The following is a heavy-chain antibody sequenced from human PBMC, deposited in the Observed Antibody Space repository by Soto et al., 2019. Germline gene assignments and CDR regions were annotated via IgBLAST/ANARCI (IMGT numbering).Heavy chain of an antibody. J-gene: IGHJ4*02. CDR2: INPNSGGT. V-gene: IGHV1-2*04. Sequence: QVHPGESGAQVKKPGAAVKVSCKTAGYTFTGYYIHWVRQAPGQGLAWMGRINPNSGGTNYAQKIQWWFTMTRETSSSTDYMELSRLKSDDTVAEYCVSGRAAAYLASGGKGTLVTVP. CDR3: VSGRAAAYLAS. D-gene: IGHD6-25*01. CDR1: GYTFTGYY.